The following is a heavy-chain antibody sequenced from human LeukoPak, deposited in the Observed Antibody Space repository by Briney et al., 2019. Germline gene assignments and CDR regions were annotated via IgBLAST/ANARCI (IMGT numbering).Heavy chain of an antibody. CDR2: INHNGNVN. J-gene: IGHJ4*02. CDR1: GFTFSSYW. D-gene: IGHD6-13*01. CDR3: ARGSSGYSSSWRPFDY. V-gene: IGHV3-7*01. Sequence: GGSLRLSCAASGFTFSSYWMNWARQAPGKGLEWVASINHNGNVNYYVDSVKGRFTISRDNAKNSLYLQMNSLRAGDTAVYYCARGSSGYSSSWRPFDYWGQGTLVTVSS.